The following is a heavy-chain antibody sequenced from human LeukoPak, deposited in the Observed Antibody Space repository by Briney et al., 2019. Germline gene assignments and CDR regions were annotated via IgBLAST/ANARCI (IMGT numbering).Heavy chain of an antibody. Sequence: GGSLRLSCAASGFTFSSYAMSWVRQAPGKGLEWVSSISGSGGSTYYADSVKGRFTIPRDNSKNTLYLQMNSLRAEDTAVYYCAKSSYYDSSGFYREYYFDYWGQGTLVTVSS. CDR3: AKSSYYDSSGFYREYYFDY. V-gene: IGHV3-23*01. CDR1: GFTFSSYA. CDR2: ISGSGGST. J-gene: IGHJ4*02. D-gene: IGHD3-22*01.